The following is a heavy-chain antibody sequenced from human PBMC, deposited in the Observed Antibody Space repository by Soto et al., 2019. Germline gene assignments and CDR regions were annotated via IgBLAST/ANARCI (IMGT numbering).Heavy chain of an antibody. D-gene: IGHD3-22*01. Sequence: QVQLVQSGAEVKKPGASVKVSCKASGYTFTSYGISWVRQAPGQGLEWMGWISAYNGNTNYAQKLQGRVTMTTDTSTSTAYMELRRLRSDDTAVYYCARDSSGSSLYYYGMDVWGQGTTVTVSS. CDR1: GYTFTSYG. CDR3: ARDSSGSSLYYYGMDV. CDR2: ISAYNGNT. V-gene: IGHV1-18*04. J-gene: IGHJ6*02.